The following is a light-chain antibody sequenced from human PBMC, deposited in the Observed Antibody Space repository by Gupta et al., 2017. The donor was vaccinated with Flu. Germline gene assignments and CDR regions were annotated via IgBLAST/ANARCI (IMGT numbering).Light chain of an antibody. CDR2: RKN. Sequence: TATSPGKENRQYCGSQAAAWLQHDQGDTPKLLVDRKNNRPSGIAEGVSASRAGNTASLTITSLHPEDEADYFCSAWDSSHANWVFGGGTKLTVL. V-gene: IGLV10-54*04. J-gene: IGLJ3*02. CDR1: RQYCGSQA. CDR3: SAWDSSHANWV.